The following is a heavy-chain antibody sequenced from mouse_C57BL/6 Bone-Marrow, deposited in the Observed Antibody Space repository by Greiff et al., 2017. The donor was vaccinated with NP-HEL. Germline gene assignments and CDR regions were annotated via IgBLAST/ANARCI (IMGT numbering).Heavy chain of an antibody. Sequence: EVQVVESGGGLVQSGRSLRLSCATSGFTFSDFYMEWVRQAPGKGLEWIAASRNKANDYTTEYSASVKGRFIVSRDTSQSILYLQMNALRAEDTAIYYCARDVTTDAYWGQGTLVTVSA. CDR1: GFTFSDFY. CDR3: ARDVTTDAY. D-gene: IGHD2-12*01. V-gene: IGHV7-1*01. CDR2: SRNKANDYTT. J-gene: IGHJ3*01.